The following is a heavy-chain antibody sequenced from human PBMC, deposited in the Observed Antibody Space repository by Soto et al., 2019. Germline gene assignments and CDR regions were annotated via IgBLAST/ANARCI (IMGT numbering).Heavy chain of an antibody. CDR3: ARDTESNRYND. V-gene: IGHV1-18*01. J-gene: IGHJ1*01. CDR2: ITPYNGKT. Sequence: ASVKVSCKASGYTFITYGVTWVRQAPGQGLEWMGWITPYNGKTHYAQKFQDRVTMTTDTAATTAYMELRSLTSDDSAMYYCARDTESNRYNDWGQGTLVTVSS. D-gene: IGHD1-20*01. CDR1: GYTFITYG.